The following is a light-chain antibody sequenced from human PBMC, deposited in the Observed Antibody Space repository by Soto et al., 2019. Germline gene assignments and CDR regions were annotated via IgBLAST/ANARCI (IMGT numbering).Light chain of an antibody. Sequence: IQLTQSPSPLSASVGDRVTITCQASQDISNYLTWYQQKPGKAPKLLIYDASNLKTGVPSRFSGSGSGTDFTFTISSLQPDDIATYYCQQYDNHPVTFGQGTRVDIK. V-gene: IGKV1-33*01. CDR3: QQYDNHPVT. CDR2: DAS. J-gene: IGKJ5*01. CDR1: QDISNY.